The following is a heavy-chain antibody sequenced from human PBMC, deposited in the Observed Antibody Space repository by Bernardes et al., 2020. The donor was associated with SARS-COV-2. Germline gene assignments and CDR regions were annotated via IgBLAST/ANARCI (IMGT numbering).Heavy chain of an antibody. J-gene: IGHJ4*02. CDR1: GGSISSGGYY. V-gene: IGHV4-31*03. CDR2: IFYSGST. Sequence: SEPLSLTCTVSGGSISSGGYYWSWLLQHPGKGLEWIGYIFYSGSTYYNPSLKSRVTISVDTSKNQFSLKLSSVTAADTAVYYCARAGASTIFGVVAHFDYWGQGTLVTVSS. CDR3: ARAGASTIFGVVAHFDY. D-gene: IGHD3-3*01.